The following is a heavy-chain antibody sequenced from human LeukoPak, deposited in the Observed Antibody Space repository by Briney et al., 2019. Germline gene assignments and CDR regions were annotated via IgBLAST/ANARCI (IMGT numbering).Heavy chain of an antibody. CDR1: GFTFDDYG. D-gene: IGHD2-15*01. CDR3: ARGYCSGGSCFLFDY. Sequence: PGGSLRLSCAASGFTFDDYGMTWVRHAPGKGLEWVSGINWNGGSTGYADSVKGRFSILGDTAKNSLYLQMNSLRAEDTALYYCARGYCSGGSCFLFDYWGQGTLVTVSS. V-gene: IGHV3-20*04. CDR2: INWNGGST. J-gene: IGHJ4*02.